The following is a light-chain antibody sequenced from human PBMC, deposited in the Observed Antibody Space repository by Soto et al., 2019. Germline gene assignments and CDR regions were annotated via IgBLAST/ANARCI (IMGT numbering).Light chain of an antibody. J-gene: IGKJ4*01. CDR3: QQADTFPLT. CDR2: AAS. Sequence: DIQMTQSPSSVSASVGDRVTITCRASQDINSWLAWYQQKPGKAPKLLIYAASSFQGGVPSRFSGSGSGTDFTRTISSLQPEDVATDFCQQADTFPLTFGGGTKVEIK. CDR1: QDINSW. V-gene: IGKV1-12*01.